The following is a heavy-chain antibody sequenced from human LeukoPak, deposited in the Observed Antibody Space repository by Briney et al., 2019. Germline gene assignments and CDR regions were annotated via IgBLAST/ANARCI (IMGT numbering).Heavy chain of an antibody. V-gene: IGHV4-34*01. J-gene: IGHJ4*02. CDR1: GGSFSDYY. Sequence: SETLSLTCAVYGGSFSDYYWSWIRQPPGKGLQWIGEINHSGSTNYNPSLKSRVTISVDTSKNQFSLKLSSVTAADTAVYYCARGGEGYYYGSASQDYWGQGTLVTVSS. CDR2: INHSGST. CDR3: ARGGEGYYYGSASQDY. D-gene: IGHD3-10*01.